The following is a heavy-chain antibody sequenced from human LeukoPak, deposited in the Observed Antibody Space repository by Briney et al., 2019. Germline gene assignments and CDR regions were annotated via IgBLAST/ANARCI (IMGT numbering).Heavy chain of an antibody. CDR2: IFYSGST. V-gene: IGHV4-39*01. CDR1: GGSISTSNYY. Sequence: SETLSLTCTVSGGSISTSNYYWGWIRQPPGKGLEWIGNIFYSGSTYYSPSLKSRVTISVDTSKNQFSLKLSSVTAADTAVYYCARGTAAGPPDYWGQGTLVTVSS. D-gene: IGHD6-13*01. J-gene: IGHJ4*02. CDR3: ARGTAAGPPDY.